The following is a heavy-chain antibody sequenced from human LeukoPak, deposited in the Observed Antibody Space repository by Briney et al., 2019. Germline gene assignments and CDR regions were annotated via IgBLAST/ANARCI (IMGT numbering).Heavy chain of an antibody. Sequence: ASVKVSCKASGYTFTGYYMHWVRQAPGQGLEWMGWINPNSGGTNYAQKFQGRVTMTRDTSISTAYMELSRLRSDDTAVYYCARVPHKLYIGYDKGYWGQGTLVTVSS. D-gene: IGHD5-12*01. CDR2: INPNSGGT. CDR3: ARVPHKLYIGYDKGY. V-gene: IGHV1-2*02. J-gene: IGHJ4*02. CDR1: GYTFTGYY.